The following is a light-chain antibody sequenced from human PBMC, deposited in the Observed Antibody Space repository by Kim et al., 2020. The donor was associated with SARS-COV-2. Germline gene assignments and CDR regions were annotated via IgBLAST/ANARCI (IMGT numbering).Light chain of an antibody. V-gene: IGLV3-19*01. CDR1: SLRNYY. J-gene: IGLJ2*01. Sequence: ALGQTVRITCQGASLRNYYATWYQQKPGQAPLLVIYGKNNRPSGIPDRFSGSSSGSTASLTITGAQAEDEADYYCNSRDYSENRVLFGGGTQLTVL. CDR3: NSRDYSENRVL. CDR2: GKN.